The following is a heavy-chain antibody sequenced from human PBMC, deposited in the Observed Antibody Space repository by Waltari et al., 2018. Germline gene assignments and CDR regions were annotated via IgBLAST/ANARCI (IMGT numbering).Heavy chain of an antibody. J-gene: IGHJ4*02. CDR3: ATDPIAAAGKSDY. Sequence: QVQLVQSGAEVKKPGASVKVSCKVSGYTLTELSMHWVRQAPGKGLEWMGGFDPEDGETIYARKFQGRVTRTEDTSTDTAYMELSSLRSEDTAVYYCATDPIAAAGKSDYWGQGTLVTVSS. V-gene: IGHV1-24*01. D-gene: IGHD6-13*01. CDR1: GYTLTELS. CDR2: FDPEDGET.